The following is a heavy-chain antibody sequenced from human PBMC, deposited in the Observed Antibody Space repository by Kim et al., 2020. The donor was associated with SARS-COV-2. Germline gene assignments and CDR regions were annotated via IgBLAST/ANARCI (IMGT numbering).Heavy chain of an antibody. Sequence: SETLSLTCTVSGGSISSGGYYWSWIRQHPGKGLEWIGYIYYSGSTYYNPSLKSRVTISVDTSKNQFSLKLSSVTAADTAVYYCARDDRSSSTDDAFDIWGQGTMVTVSS. CDR3: ARDDRSSSTDDAFDI. CDR2: IYYSGST. CDR1: GGSISSGGYY. J-gene: IGHJ3*02. D-gene: IGHD6-6*01. V-gene: IGHV4-31*03.